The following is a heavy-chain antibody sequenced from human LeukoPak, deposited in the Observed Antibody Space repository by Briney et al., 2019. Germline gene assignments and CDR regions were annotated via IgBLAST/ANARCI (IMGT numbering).Heavy chain of an antibody. D-gene: IGHD3-10*01. J-gene: IGHJ4*02. CDR3: GRLAMIRGVIVDY. V-gene: IGHV3-74*01. CDR1: GFTFSSYW. Sequence: GGPLRLPCAASGFTFSSYWMHWVRQAPGKALVWVSRINNDGSNTNYADSVKGRFTISRDNAKNTLYLQMNSLRAEDTAVYYCGRLAMIRGVIVDYWGQGTLVTVSS. CDR2: INNDGSNT.